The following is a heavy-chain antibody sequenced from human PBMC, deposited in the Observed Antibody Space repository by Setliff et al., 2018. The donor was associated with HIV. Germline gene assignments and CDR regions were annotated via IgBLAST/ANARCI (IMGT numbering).Heavy chain of an antibody. CDR2: VYYTGST. CDR3: ARHYYGSGSYYNPPPYYYYYYMDV. J-gene: IGHJ6*03. D-gene: IGHD3-10*01. Sequence: SETLSLTCTVSSDSIRFYYWTWIRQPPGKGLEWIGNVYYTGSTNYNPSLKSRITISIDTSKSQFSLKLTSVAAADTAVYYCARHYYGSGSYYNPPPYYYYYYMDVWGKGTTVTVSS. CDR1: SDSIRFYY. V-gene: IGHV4-59*01.